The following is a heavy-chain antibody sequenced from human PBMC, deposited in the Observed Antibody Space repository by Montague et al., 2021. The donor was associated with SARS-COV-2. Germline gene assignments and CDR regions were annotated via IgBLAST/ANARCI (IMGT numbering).Heavy chain of an antibody. CDR2: TYYRSKWNN. CDR1: GDSVAIKVPT. D-gene: IGHD2-2*01. Sequence: CAISGDSVAIKVPTWNWVRQSPARGLDWLGMTYYRSKWNNDYAESVKSRITIDPDTSKHQFSLHLNSVTPEDAAVYYCARIPVGSKYYFDFWGQGTLVTVS. J-gene: IGHJ4*02. CDR3: ARIPVGSKYYFDF. V-gene: IGHV6-1*01.